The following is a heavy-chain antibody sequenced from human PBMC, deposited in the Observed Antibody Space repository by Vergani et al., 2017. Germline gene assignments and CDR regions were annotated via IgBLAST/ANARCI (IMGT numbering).Heavy chain of an antibody. CDR2: IFSNDEK. CDR1: GFSLSNARMG. J-gene: IGHJ6*02. CDR3: ARIRYSGYGLSSTPYGMDV. V-gene: IGHV2-26*01. D-gene: IGHD5-12*01. Sequence: QVTLKESGPVLVKPTETLTLTCTVSGFSLSNARMGVSWIRQPPGKALEWLAHIFSNDEKSYSTSLKSRLTISKDTSKSQVVLTMTNMDPVDTATYYCARIRYSGYGLSSTPYGMDVWGQGTTVTVSS.